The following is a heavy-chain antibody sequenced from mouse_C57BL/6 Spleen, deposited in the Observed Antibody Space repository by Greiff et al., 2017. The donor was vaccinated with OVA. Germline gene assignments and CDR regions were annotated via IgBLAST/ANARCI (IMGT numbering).Heavy chain of an antibody. D-gene: IGHD1-1*01. Sequence: EVQVVESGGDLVKPGGSLKLSCAASGFTFSSYGMSWVRQTPDKRLEWVATISSGGSYTYYPDSVKGRFTISRDNAKNTLYLQMSSLKSEDTAMYYCARHGVITTVVATNFDYWGQGTTLTVSS. CDR2: ISSGGSYT. CDR1: GFTFSSYG. CDR3: ARHGVITTVVATNFDY. V-gene: IGHV5-6*01. J-gene: IGHJ2*01.